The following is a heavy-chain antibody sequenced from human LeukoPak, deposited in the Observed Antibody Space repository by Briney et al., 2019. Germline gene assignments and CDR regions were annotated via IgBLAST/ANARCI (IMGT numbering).Heavy chain of an antibody. CDR3: ARGDDYGDYVGAFDI. V-gene: IGHV4-30-2*01. Sequence: SQTLSLTCAVSGGSISSGGYSRSWIRQPPGKGLEWIGYIYHSGSTYYNPSLKSRVTISVDRSKNQFSLKLSSVTAADTAVYYCARGDDYGDYVGAFDIWGQGTMVTVSS. CDR2: IYHSGST. D-gene: IGHD4-17*01. J-gene: IGHJ3*02. CDR1: GGSISSGGYS.